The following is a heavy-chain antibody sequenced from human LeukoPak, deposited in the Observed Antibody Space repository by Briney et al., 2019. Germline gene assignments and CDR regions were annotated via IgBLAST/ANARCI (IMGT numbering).Heavy chain of an antibody. D-gene: IGHD5/OR15-5a*01. Sequence: GGSLRLSCAGSGDTVGSNYMTWVRQAPGEGLEWVSLIFGGGDTRYADSVKGRFTISKDNSKNTVYLQMNSLRADDTAVYFCWRPNVLSSVDFWGQGTLVTVAS. CDR1: GDTVGSNY. V-gene: IGHV3-53*01. CDR2: IFGGGDT. CDR3: WRPNVLSSVDF. J-gene: IGHJ4*02.